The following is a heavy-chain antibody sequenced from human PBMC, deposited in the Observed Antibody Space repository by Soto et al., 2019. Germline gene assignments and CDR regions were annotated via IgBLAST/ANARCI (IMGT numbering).Heavy chain of an antibody. CDR2: TAVTGAM. J-gene: IGHJ6*02. Sequence: QVQLQESGPGLVKPSETLSLLCFVSGEAVGSGQSYWNWVRQAPGKGLEWIGHTAVTGAMKNSASLTSRVTMSVDPSKNQISLTLTSVPAADSATYFCARGRADSAGSSFGRRMDVLGQGTTVTVAS. CDR1: GEAVGSGQSY. V-gene: IGHV4-61*01. CDR3: ARGRADSAGSSFGRRMDV. D-gene: IGHD3-10*01.